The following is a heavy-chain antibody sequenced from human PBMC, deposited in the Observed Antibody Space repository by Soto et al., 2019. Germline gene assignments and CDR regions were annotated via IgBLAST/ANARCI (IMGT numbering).Heavy chain of an antibody. V-gene: IGHV4-34*01. CDR1: GGSFCGYY. Sequence: SETLSLTCAVYGGSFCGYYWSWIRQPPGKGLEWIGEINHSGSTNYNPSLKSRVTISVDTSKNQFSLKLSSVTAADTAVYYCARKRGQKPYYMDVGGKGTPV. J-gene: IGHJ6*03. CDR3: ARKRGQKPYYMDV. CDR2: INHSGST.